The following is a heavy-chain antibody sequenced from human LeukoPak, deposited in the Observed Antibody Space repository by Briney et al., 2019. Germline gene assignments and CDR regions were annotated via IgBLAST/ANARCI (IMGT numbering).Heavy chain of an antibody. CDR2: IYYSGTT. CDR3: ARHEAQDFDY. V-gene: IGHV4-39*01. CDR1: GGSISSSNYY. Sequence: PSETLSLTCTVSGGSISSSNYYWGWIRQPPGKGLEWIGSIYYSGTTYYSSSLKSRVIISVDTSKNQFSLKLSSVTATDTAVYHCARHEAQDFDYWGQGTLVTVSS. J-gene: IGHJ4*02.